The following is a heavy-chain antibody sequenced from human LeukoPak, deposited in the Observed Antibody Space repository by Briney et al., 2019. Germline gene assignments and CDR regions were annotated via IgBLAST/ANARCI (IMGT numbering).Heavy chain of an antibody. CDR3: AKVEGVVGEAFDY. CDR2: IRYDGSNK. Sequence: GGSLRLSCAASGLTFSSYGMHWVRQAPGKGLEWVAFIRYDGSNKYYADSVKGRFTISRDNSKNTLYLQMNSLRAEDTAVYYCAKVEGVVGEAFDYWGQGTLVTVSS. D-gene: IGHD3-3*01. V-gene: IGHV3-30*02. CDR1: GLTFSSYG. J-gene: IGHJ4*02.